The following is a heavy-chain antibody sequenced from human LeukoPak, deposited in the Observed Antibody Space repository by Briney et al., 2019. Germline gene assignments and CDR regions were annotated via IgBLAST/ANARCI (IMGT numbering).Heavy chain of an antibody. J-gene: IGHJ4*02. CDR1: GFTFSSYA. Sequence: PGGSLRLSCAASGFTFSSYAMSWVRQAPGKGLEWVSGITGSGDNTYYTESVKGRFTISRDNSKNTLYLQMNSLRAEDTAVYYCAKSQARVDILTGYYVPHYFDYWGQGTLVTVSS. CDR3: AKSQARVDILTGYYVPHYFDY. D-gene: IGHD3-9*01. V-gene: IGHV3-23*01. CDR2: ITGSGDNT.